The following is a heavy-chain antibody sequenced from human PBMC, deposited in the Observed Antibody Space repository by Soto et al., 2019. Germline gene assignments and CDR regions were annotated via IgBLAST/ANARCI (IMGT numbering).Heavy chain of an antibody. Sequence: ASVKVSCKASGYTFTSYGISWVRQAPGQGLEWMGWISVYNDKTNYEPKFQGRVTMTTDTSTSTAYMEVRSLSSDDTAVYYCARVYDFWSGYQTPFDYWGQGTLVTVSS. CDR3: ARVYDFWSGYQTPFDY. V-gene: IGHV1-18*01. CDR2: ISVYNDKT. D-gene: IGHD3-3*01. CDR1: GYTFTSYG. J-gene: IGHJ4*02.